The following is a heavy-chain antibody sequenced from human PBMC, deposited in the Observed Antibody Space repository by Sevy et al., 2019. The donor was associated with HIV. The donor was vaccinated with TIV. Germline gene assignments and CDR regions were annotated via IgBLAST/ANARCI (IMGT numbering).Heavy chain of an antibody. J-gene: IGHJ6*03. D-gene: IGHD1-26*01. CDR3: ARDIVGLRLGHYYYYYYMDV. CDR2: ISSNGGST. Sequence: GGSLRLSCAAPGFTFSSYAMHWVRQAPGKGLEYVSAISSNGGSTYYADSVKGRFTISRDNSKNTLYLQMGSLIAEDMAVYYCARDIVGLRLGHYYYYYYMDVWGKGTTVTVSS. V-gene: IGHV3-64*02. CDR1: GFTFSSYA.